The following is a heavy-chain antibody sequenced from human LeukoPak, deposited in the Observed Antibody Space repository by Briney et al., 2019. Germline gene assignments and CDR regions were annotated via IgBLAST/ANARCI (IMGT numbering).Heavy chain of an antibody. Sequence: GGSLRLSCAASGFSFSYYEMNWVRQAPGKGLEWISYISSSVTTIYYADSVKGRFTISRDNAKYSLYLQMNSLRAEDTAVYYCARDSSGWYWEYWGQGTLVTVSS. CDR2: ISSSVTTI. D-gene: IGHD6-19*01. J-gene: IGHJ4*02. CDR3: ARDSSGWYWEY. CDR1: GFSFSYYE. V-gene: IGHV3-48*03.